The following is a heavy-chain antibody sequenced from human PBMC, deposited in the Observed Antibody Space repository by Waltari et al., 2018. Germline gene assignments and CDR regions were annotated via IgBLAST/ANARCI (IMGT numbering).Heavy chain of an antibody. CDR1: GGSFSGYY. CDR2: INHSGST. J-gene: IGHJ5*02. D-gene: IGHD3-10*01. CDR3: ARRTAMVRGVIRGNWFDP. Sequence: QVQLQQWGAGLLKPSETLSLTCAVYGGSFSGYYWSWIRQPPGKGLEWIGEINHSGSTNYNPSLKSRVTISVDTSKNQFSLKLSSVTAADSAVYYCARRTAMVRGVIRGNWFDPWGQGTLVTVSS. V-gene: IGHV4-34*01.